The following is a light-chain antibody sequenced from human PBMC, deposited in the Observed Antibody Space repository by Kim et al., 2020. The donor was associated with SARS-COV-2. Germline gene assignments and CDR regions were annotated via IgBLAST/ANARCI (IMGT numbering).Light chain of an antibody. J-gene: IGKJ1*01. CDR1: ESISNY. CDR3: QQSYGVPRT. CDR2: GAS. Sequence: ASIGDRVTSTCRESESISNYLNWYQQKPGRAPNRLIYGASTLHSGVPSRFSGSGSGTDFTLTINSLQPEDFASYYCQQSYGVPRTFGQGTKVDIK. V-gene: IGKV1-39*01.